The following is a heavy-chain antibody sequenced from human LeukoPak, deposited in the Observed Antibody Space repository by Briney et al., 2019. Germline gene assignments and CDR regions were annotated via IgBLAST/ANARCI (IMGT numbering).Heavy chain of an antibody. CDR3: ARGGAGHFDY. CDR1: GVSISSYY. Sequence: KPSETLSLTCTVSGVSISSYYWSWIRQPPGKGLEWIGYIYYSGGTNHNPSLKSRVTISVDTSKNQFSLKLSSVTAADTAVYYCARGGAGHFDYWGQGTLVTVSS. D-gene: IGHD1-26*01. J-gene: IGHJ4*02. V-gene: IGHV4-59*01. CDR2: IYYSGGT.